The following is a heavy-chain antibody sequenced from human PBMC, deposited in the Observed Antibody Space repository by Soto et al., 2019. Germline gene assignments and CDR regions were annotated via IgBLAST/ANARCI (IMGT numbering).Heavy chain of an antibody. CDR3: ARATRATARKSFDY. J-gene: IGHJ4*02. V-gene: IGHV3-33*01. D-gene: IGHD4-4*01. CDR2: IWYDGSNK. Sequence: QVQLVESGGGVVQPGRSLRLSCAASGFTFSSYGMHWVRQAPGKGLEWVEVIWYDGSNKYYADSVKGRFTISRDNSKNMLKLQMNSMRTEAKDVDYCARATRATARKSFDYCGQGNVVTVSS. CDR1: GFTFSSYG.